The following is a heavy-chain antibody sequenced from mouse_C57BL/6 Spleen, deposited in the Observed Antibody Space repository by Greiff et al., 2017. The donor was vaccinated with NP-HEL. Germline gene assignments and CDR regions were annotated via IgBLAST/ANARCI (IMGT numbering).Heavy chain of an antibody. Sequence: QVQLQQPGAELVRPGPSVKLSCKASGYTFTSYWMHWVKQRPGQGLEWIGVIDPSDSYTNYNQKFKGKATLTVDTSSSTAYMQLSSLTSEDSAVYYCARYDGYAMDYWGQGTSVTVSS. CDR2: IDPSDSYT. CDR3: ARYDGYAMDY. D-gene: IGHD2-3*01. V-gene: IGHV1-59*01. CDR1: GYTFTSYW. J-gene: IGHJ4*01.